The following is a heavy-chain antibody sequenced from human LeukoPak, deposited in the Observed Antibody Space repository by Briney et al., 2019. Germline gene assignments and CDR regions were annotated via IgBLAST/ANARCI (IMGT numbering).Heavy chain of an antibody. V-gene: IGHV4-59*11. D-gene: IGHD1-26*01. CDR3: AREGGSYRPGAFDI. Sequence: SETLSPTCTVSGGSIGSHYWSWIRQPPGKGLEWVGYIYYSGSTNYNPSLKSRVTISVDTSKNQFSLKLSSVTAADTAVYYYAREGGSYRPGAFDIWGQGTMVTVSS. J-gene: IGHJ3*02. CDR1: GGSIGSHY. CDR2: IYYSGST.